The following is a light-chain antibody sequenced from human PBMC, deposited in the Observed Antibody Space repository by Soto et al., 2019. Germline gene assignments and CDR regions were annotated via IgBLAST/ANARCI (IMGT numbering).Light chain of an antibody. J-gene: IGKJ5*01. CDR3: QQSYRTPIT. Sequence: DIQMIQSPSSLSASVGDRVTITCRASQSISSYLNWYQQKPGKAPKLLIYAASSLQSGVPSRFSGSGSGTDFTLTISSLQPEDFATYYCQQSYRTPITFGQGTRLEIK. CDR2: AAS. CDR1: QSISSY. V-gene: IGKV1-39*01.